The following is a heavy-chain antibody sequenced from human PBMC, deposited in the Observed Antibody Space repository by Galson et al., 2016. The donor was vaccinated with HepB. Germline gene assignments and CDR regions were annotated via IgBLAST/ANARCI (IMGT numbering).Heavy chain of an antibody. CDR1: GFTFSRYA. J-gene: IGHJ4*02. V-gene: IGHV3-23*01. Sequence: SLRLSCAASGFTFSRYAMSWVRQAPGKGLEWVSVISGSGDRRYYADSVKGRFIISRDNSKNTVYLQMNSLRVEDTAVYYCARDLPLLGWGQGTLVTVSS. D-gene: IGHD2-15*01. CDR3: ARDLPLLG. CDR2: ISGSGDRR.